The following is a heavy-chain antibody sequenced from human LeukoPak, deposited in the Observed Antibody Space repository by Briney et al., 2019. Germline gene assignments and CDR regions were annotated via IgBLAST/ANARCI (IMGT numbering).Heavy chain of an antibody. Sequence: GGSLRLSCAASEFTFSSYAMHWVRQAPGKGLQWVAVISYDGSNKYYSDSVKGRFTISRDNSKNTLYVQMNSLRPEDTAIYYCARDDDHDYGGNSYFDYWGQGTLVTVSS. CDR2: ISYDGSNK. V-gene: IGHV3-30*01. D-gene: IGHD4-23*01. CDR3: ARDDDHDYGGNSYFDY. J-gene: IGHJ4*02. CDR1: EFTFSSYA.